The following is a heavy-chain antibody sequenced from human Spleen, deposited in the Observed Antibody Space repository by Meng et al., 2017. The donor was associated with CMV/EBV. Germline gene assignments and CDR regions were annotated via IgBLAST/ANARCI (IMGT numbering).Heavy chain of an antibody. Sequence: SETLSLTCTVSGGSISSSSYYWGWIRQPPGKGLEWIGSIYYSGSTYYNPSLKSRVTISVDTSKNQFSLTLTSATAADTAVYYCAVHERGDWLDPWGQGTLVTVSS. CDR3: AVHERGDWLDP. J-gene: IGHJ5*02. D-gene: IGHD1-1*01. V-gene: IGHV4-39*07. CDR2: IYYSGST. CDR1: GGSISSSSYY.